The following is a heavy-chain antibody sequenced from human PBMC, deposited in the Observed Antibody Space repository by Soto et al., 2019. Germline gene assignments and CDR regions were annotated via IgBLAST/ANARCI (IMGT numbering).Heavy chain of an antibody. D-gene: IGHD6-13*01. V-gene: IGHV1-18*01. CDR3: ARVLGHGSNNNWYGYRLDP. CDR1: GYNFNIYG. Sequence: ASVKVSCKASGYNFNIYGINWVRQAPGQGLELMGWISAYDGKTTYAEKFQGRVTMTTDASTSTAYMELRSLRSDDTAVYYCARVLGHGSNNNWYGYRLDPWGRGTLVTVSS. CDR2: ISAYDGKT. J-gene: IGHJ5*02.